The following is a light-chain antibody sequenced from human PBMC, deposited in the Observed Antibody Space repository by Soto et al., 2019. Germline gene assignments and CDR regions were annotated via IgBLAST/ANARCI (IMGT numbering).Light chain of an antibody. V-gene: IGKV1-27*01. J-gene: IGKJ4*01. Sequence: DIQMTQSPSSLSASVGDRVTITCRASQGISDHLAWYQQKPGKPPKLLIYAASTLQTGVPSRFSGSGSGTHVTLTISSLHPEDAATYYCQKCNSAPLTFGGGTMVEVK. CDR2: AAS. CDR1: QGISDH. CDR3: QKCNSAPLT.